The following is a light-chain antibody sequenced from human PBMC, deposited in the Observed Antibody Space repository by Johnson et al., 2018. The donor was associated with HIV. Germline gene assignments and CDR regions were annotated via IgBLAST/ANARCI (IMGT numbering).Light chain of an antibody. V-gene: IGLV1-51*01. CDR2: DNN. Sequence: QAVLTQPPSVSAAPGQKVTISCSGSSSNIGNNYVSWYQQLPGTAPKLLIYDNNKRPSGIADRFSGSKSGTSATLGITGLQTGDEADYYCGTWGNGLSGYVFGSGTRVTVL. J-gene: IGLJ1*01. CDR1: SSNIGNNY. CDR3: GTWGNGLSGYV.